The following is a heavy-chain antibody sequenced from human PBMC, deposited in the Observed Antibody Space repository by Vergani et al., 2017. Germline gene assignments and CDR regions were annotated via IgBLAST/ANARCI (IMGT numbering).Heavy chain of an antibody. CDR2: FHHTGMT. CDR1: NYSISRGYF. Sequence: QAKLQESGPGLVKPSETLSLTCTVSNYSISRGYFWGWIRRPPGKGLEWIASFHHTGMTYNNPSLKSRVTISVDTSKNLISLKLNSVTAADTALYYCARDGGEYDKDALDVWGQGTKVTVTS. V-gene: IGHV4-38-2*02. CDR3: ARDGGEYDKDALDV. J-gene: IGHJ3*01. D-gene: IGHD2-21*01.